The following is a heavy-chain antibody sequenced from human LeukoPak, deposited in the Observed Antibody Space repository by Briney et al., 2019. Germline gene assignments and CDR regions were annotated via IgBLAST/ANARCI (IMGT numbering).Heavy chain of an antibody. D-gene: IGHD6-19*01. V-gene: IGHV3-53*01. CDR2: IYSGGNT. J-gene: IGHJ4*02. Sequence: GGSLRLSCAASEFTVSNNYMSWVRQAPGKGLEWVSVIYSGGNTYYADSVKGRFTISRDNSKNTVYLQMNRLRAEDPAVYYCATGYSSDFYFFDCWGEGTLVTVYS. CDR1: EFTVSNNY. CDR3: ATGYSSDFYFFDC.